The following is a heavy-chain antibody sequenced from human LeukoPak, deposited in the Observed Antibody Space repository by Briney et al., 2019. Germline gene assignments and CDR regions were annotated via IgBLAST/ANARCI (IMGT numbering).Heavy chain of an antibody. CDR1: GFTFSDYY. J-gene: IGHJ4*02. D-gene: IGHD2-2*01. V-gene: IGHV3-11*04. Sequence: GGSLRLSCAASGFTFSDYYMNWIRQAPGKGLEWISYMSSSGSTISYADSVTGRFTVSRDNAKNSLYLQTNSLRAEDTAVYCCARSILPAANAIDYWGQGTLLTVSS. CDR2: MSSSGSTI. CDR3: ARSILPAANAIDY.